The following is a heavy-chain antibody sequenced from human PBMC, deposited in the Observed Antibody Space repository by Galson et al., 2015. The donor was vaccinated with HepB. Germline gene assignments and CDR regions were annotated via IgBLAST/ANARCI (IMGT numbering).Heavy chain of an antibody. CDR3: ARWGGGGSGSYPGHDY. CDR1: GFTFSSYS. J-gene: IGHJ4*02. V-gene: IGHV3-21*01. D-gene: IGHD3-10*01. CDR2: ISSSSSYI. Sequence: SLRLSCAASGFTFSSYSMNWVRQAPGKGLEWVSSISSSSSYIYYADSVKGRLTISRDNAKNSLYLQMNSLRAEDTAVYYCARWGGGGSGSYPGHDYWGQGTLVTVSS.